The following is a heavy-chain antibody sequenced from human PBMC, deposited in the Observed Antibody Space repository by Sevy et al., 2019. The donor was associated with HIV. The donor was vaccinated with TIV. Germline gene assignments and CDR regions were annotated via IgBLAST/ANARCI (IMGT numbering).Heavy chain of an antibody. Sequence: SETLSLTCAVYGESFSGYFWNWIHHSPGKGLEWIGEINHSGTLKYNPSLKSRVTISVDASKNQLSLHLRSVTATDTAVYYCARGRQAYVVVVPSTVPFDYWGPGTLVTVSS. D-gene: IGHD3-10*02. CDR3: ARGRQAYVVVVPSTVPFDY. CDR1: GESFSGYF. J-gene: IGHJ4*02. CDR2: INHSGTL. V-gene: IGHV4-34*01.